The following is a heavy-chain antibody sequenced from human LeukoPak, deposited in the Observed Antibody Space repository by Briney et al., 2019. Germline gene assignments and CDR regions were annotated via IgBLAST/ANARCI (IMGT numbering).Heavy chain of an antibody. J-gene: IGHJ4*02. CDR2: ISIRSSSL. CDR3: ARDRVTARPGGTFDS. CDR1: GFTFSSYS. Sequence: GGSLRLSCAASGFTFSSYSMNSVPEAPGKGLESVSSISIRSSSLYNADSVKGRFTISRDNAKNSLYLQMHSLRAEDTAVYYCARDRVTARPGGTFDSWGQGTLVTVSP. D-gene: IGHD6-6*01. V-gene: IGHV3-21*01.